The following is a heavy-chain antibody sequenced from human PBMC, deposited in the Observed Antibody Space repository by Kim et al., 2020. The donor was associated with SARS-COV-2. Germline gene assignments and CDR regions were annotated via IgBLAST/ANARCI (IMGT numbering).Heavy chain of an antibody. CDR1: GFIFTNYE. Sequence: GGSLRLSCAASGFIFTNYEMTWVRQAPGEGLEWVADINGGGSPTYHAAPAEGRFTISRDNSRNMVYLQMSSPRADDPAVYYCARGGVAGPLDYWGQGSLV. V-gene: IGHV3-23*01. J-gene: IGHJ4*02. CDR2: INGGGSPT. CDR3: ARGGVAGPLDY. D-gene: IGHD2-8*02.